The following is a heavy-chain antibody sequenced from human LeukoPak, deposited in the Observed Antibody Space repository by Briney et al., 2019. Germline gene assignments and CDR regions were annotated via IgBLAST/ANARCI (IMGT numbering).Heavy chain of an antibody. D-gene: IGHD1-14*01. CDR1: GFTFSTYG. CDR2: ISYDGSNK. Sequence: GGSLRLSCAASGFTFSTYGMHWVRQAPGKGLEWVAVISYDGSNKYYADSVKGRFTISRDNSKNTPYLQMNSLRAEDTAVYYCAKARGNLRANYFDYWGQGTLVTVSS. CDR3: AKARGNLRANYFDY. J-gene: IGHJ4*02. V-gene: IGHV3-30*18.